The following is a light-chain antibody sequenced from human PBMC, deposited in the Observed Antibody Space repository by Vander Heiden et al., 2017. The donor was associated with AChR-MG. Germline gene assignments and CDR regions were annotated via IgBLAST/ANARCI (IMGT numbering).Light chain of an antibody. V-gene: IGKV1-8*01. CDR1: QNISSY. Sequence: AIRMTQSPSSFSASIGDRVTISCRASQNISSYLAWYQQKPGRAPNLLIYGASTLQSGVPSKVSGSATGTDFSLTISCLQSEDFAIYYCQQYDSYPITFGQGTRLDIK. J-gene: IGKJ5*01. CDR2: GAS. CDR3: QQYDSYPIT.